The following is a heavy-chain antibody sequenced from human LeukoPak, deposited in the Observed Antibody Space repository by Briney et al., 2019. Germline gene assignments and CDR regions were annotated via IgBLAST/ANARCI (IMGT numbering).Heavy chain of an antibody. J-gene: IGHJ4*02. V-gene: IGHV4-61*08. CDR3: ARVGSSSSFDY. CDR1: GGSISSGGYS. CDR2: IYYSGST. D-gene: IGHD6-6*01. Sequence: SQTLSLTCAVSGGSISSGGYSWSWIRQPPGKGLEWIGYIYYSGSTNYNPSLKSRVTISVDTSKNQFSLKLSSVTAADTAVYYCARVGSSSSFDYWGQGTLVTVSS.